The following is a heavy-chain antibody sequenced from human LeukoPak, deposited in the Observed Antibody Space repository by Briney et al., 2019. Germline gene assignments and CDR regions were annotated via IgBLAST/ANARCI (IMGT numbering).Heavy chain of an antibody. Sequence: GGSLRLSRAASGFIFRNDWMHCVRQAPGPGLVWVSWINNYGTSTSYADSLKGRFTISRDNAKDPLYLQMNTLRGEDTAVYYCARDSQLAFYGWGQGSLVTVSS. CDR2: INNYGTST. J-gene: IGHJ4*02. D-gene: IGHD1-1*01. V-gene: IGHV3-74*01. CDR3: ARDSQLAFYG. CDR1: GFIFRNDW.